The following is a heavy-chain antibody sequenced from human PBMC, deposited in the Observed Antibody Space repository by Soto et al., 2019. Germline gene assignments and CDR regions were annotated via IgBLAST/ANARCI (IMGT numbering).Heavy chain of an antibody. CDR3: ARDFADYSNHWYYFDY. CDR2: IWYDGSDK. D-gene: IGHD4-4*01. J-gene: IGHJ4*02. Sequence: QAPLVESGGGVVQPGRSLTLSCAASGFTFSRYGMHWVRQAPGKGLEWVALIWYDGSDKYYADSVKGRFTISRDNSKSTLYLQMNSLRAEDTAVYYCARDFADYSNHWYYFDYWGQGTLVTVSS. V-gene: IGHV3-33*01. CDR1: GFTFSRYG.